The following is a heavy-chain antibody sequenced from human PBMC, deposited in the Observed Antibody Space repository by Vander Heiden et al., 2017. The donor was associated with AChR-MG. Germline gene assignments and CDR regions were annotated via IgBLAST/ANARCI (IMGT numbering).Heavy chain of an antibody. J-gene: IGHJ4*02. CDR1: GYSLTNYW. D-gene: IGHD5-12*01. CDR3: ARHAGPTVATYFDN. CDR2: IYPGDSDT. V-gene: IGHV5-51*01. Sequence: EVQLVQSGAEVKKPGESLKISCTSSGYSLTNYWIGWVRQMPGKGREWMGIIYPGDSDTRYSPSFQGQVTISADKSISTAYLQWSSLKASDTAMYYCARHAGPTVATYFDNWGQGTLVTVSS.